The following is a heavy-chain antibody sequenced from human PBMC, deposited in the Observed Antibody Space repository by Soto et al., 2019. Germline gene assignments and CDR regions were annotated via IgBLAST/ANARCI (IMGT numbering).Heavy chain of an antibody. Sequence: VASVKVSCKASGYTFTSYGISWVRQAPGQGLEWMGWISAYNGNTNYAQKLQGRVTMTTDTSTSTAYMELRSLRSDDTAVYYCAREGNAHLGELSAQMGGNGWGQGTLVTVSS. D-gene: IGHD3-16*02. CDR3: AREGNAHLGELSAQMGGNG. CDR2: ISAYNGNT. J-gene: IGHJ4*02. CDR1: GYTFTSYG. V-gene: IGHV1-18*01.